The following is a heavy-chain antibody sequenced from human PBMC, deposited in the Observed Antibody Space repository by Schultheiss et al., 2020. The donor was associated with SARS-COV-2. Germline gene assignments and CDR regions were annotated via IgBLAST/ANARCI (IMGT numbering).Heavy chain of an antibody. Sequence: GGSLRLSCAASGFTFSSYSMNWVRQAPGKGLEWVSSISSSSSYIYYADSVKGRFTISRDNLKNTVYLQMNSLRGDDTALYFCARDGGVVPGAISWADDWGQGTLVTVSS. CDR3: ARDGGVVPGAISWADD. D-gene: IGHD2-8*02. CDR1: GFTFSSYS. V-gene: IGHV3-21*01. J-gene: IGHJ4*02. CDR2: ISSSSSYI.